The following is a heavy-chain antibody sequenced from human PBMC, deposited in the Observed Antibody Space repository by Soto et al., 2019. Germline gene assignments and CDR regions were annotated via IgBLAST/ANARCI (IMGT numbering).Heavy chain of an antibody. CDR2: INPNSGGT. Sequence: GASVKVSCKASGYTFTGSYMHWVRQAPGQGLEWMGWINPNSGGTNYAQKFQGRVTMTRDTSISTAYMELSRLRSDDTAVYYCARDIADSSELSPDYWGQGTLVTVSS. D-gene: IGHD3-22*01. CDR1: GYTFTGSY. V-gene: IGHV1-2*02. J-gene: IGHJ4*02. CDR3: ARDIADSSELSPDY.